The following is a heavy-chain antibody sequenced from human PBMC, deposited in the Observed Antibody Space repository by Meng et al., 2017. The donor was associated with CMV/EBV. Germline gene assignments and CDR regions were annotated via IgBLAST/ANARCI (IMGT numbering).Heavy chain of an antibody. CDR1: GYTFTGYY. CDR3: ARAGVPG. Sequence: ASVKVSCKASGYTFTGYYMHWVRQDPGQGLEWMGCINPNSGGTRYAQKFQGRVTMTRDMSINTGYMELSRLRLDDTAIYYCARAGVPGWGQGTLVTVSS. V-gene: IGHV1-2*02. D-gene: IGHD2-8*01. CDR2: INPNSGGT. J-gene: IGHJ4*02.